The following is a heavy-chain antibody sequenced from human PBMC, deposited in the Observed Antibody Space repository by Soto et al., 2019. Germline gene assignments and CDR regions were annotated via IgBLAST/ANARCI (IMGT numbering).Heavy chain of an antibody. Sequence: PGESLKIPCKGSGYNFASYWIGWVRQMPGKGLEWMGIIYPGDSDTTYSPSFQGQVTISADKSITTAYLQWSSLKASDTAMYYCALNSYDSSGYYYLDHWGQGTLVTVSS. CDR3: ALNSYDSSGYYYLDH. J-gene: IGHJ4*02. CDR1: GYNFASYW. V-gene: IGHV5-51*01. CDR2: IYPGDSDT. D-gene: IGHD3-22*01.